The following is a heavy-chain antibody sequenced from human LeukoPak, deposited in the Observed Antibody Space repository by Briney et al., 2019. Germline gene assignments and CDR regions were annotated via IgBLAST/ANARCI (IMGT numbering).Heavy chain of an antibody. CDR2: ISAYNGNT. CDR1: GYIFTSYG. D-gene: IGHD6-19*01. V-gene: IGHV1-18*01. J-gene: IGHJ4*02. CDR3: AREANREWLETQDY. Sequence: ASVKVSCKASGYIFTSYGISWVRQAPGKELEGMGWISAYNGNTNYAQKLQGRVTMTTDTSTSTAYMELRSLRSDDTAVYYCAREANREWLETQDYWGQGTLVTVSS.